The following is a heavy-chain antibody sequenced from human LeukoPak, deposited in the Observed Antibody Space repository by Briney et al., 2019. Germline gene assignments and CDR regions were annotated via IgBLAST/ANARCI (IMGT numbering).Heavy chain of an antibody. D-gene: IGHD6-19*01. CDR2: IIPIFGTA. CDR3: ARDAGIAVASFDY. J-gene: IGHJ4*02. V-gene: IGHV1-69*13. Sequence: SVKVSCKASGGTFSSYAISWVRQAPGQRLEWMGGIIPIFGTANYAQKFQGRVTITADESTSTAYMELSSLRSEDTAVYYCARDAGIAVASFDYWGQGTLVTVSS. CDR1: GGTFSSYA.